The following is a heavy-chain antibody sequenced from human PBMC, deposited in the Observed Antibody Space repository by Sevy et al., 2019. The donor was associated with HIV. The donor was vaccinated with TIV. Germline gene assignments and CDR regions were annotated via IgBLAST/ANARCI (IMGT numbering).Heavy chain of an antibody. CDR2: ISSSSSYA. Sequence: GGSLRLSCAASGFTFSDYYMSWIRQAPGKGLEWVSYISSSSSYANYADSVKGRFTISRDNAKNSLYLQMNSLRAEDTAVYYCARDLNRRPVYSSSWADAVDIWGQGTMVTVSS. CDR1: GFTFSDYY. CDR3: ARDLNRRPVYSSSWADAVDI. J-gene: IGHJ3*02. D-gene: IGHD6-13*01. V-gene: IGHV3-11*06.